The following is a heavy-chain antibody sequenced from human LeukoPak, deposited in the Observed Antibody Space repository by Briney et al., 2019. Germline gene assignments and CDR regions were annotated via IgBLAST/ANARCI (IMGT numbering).Heavy chain of an antibody. J-gene: IGHJ6*02. Sequence: GGSLRLSCAASGFTFSSYWMHWVRQAPGKGLVWVSRINSDGSSRSYADSVKGRFTISRDNSKNTLFLQMDSLRAEDTAPYYCAKSVAIYFYYGLDVWGQGTTVTVSS. D-gene: IGHD3-3*01. CDR2: INSDGSSR. CDR1: GFTFSSYW. V-gene: IGHV3-74*01. CDR3: AKSVAIYFYYGLDV.